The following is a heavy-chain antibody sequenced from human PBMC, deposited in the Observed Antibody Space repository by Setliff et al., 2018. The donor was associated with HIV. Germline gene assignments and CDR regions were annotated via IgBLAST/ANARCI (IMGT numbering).Heavy chain of an antibody. V-gene: IGHV4-61*09. CDR3: ARSQYSNDWNYFDV. CDR1: GGSISSGSYY. Sequence: SETLSLTCTVSGGSISSGSYYWSWIRQPAGKGLEWIGHIYISGSANYNPSLKSRVTIAVNTPENQLLLFLSSVTAADTAVYYCARSQYSNDWNYFDVWGQGALVTVSS. D-gene: IGHD3-9*01. J-gene: IGHJ4*02. CDR2: IYISGSA.